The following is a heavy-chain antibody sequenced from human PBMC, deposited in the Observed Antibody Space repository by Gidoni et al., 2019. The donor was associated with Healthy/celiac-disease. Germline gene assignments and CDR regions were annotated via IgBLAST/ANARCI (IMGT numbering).Heavy chain of an antibody. CDR2: ISGSGGST. V-gene: IGHV3-23*01. J-gene: IGHJ4*02. D-gene: IGHD3-10*02. CDR1: GFTFSSYA. CDR3: AKDRTSTIFRFDY. Sequence: EVQLLESGGGLVQPGGSLRVSCAASGFTFSSYAMSWVRQAPGKGLEWVSAISGSGGSTYYADSVKGRFTISRDNSKNTLYLQMNSLRAEDTAVYYCAKDRTSTIFRFDYWGQGTLVTVSS.